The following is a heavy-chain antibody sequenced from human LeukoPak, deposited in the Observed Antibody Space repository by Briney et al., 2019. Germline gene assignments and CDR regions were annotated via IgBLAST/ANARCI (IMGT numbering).Heavy chain of an antibody. Sequence: NPSETLSLTCTVSGGSISSYYWSWIRQPPGKGVEWIGYIYYSGSTNYNPSLKSRVTISVDTSKNQFSLKLSSVTAADTAVYYCARQPYSLGPRYRSFDLWGRGTLVTVSS. D-gene: IGHD6-13*01. CDR1: GGSISSYY. CDR3: ARQPYSLGPRYRSFDL. J-gene: IGHJ2*01. CDR2: IYYSGST. V-gene: IGHV4-59*08.